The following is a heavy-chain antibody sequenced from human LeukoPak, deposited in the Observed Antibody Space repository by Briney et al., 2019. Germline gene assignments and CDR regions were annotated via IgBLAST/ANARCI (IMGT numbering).Heavy chain of an antibody. CDR2: ISAYNGNT. V-gene: IGHV1-18*01. CDR1: GYTFTSYG. D-gene: IGHD4-23*01. CDR3: AREARGGNSGEGVDY. Sequence: GASVKVSYKASGYTFTSYGISWVRQAPGQGLEWMGWISAYNGNTNYAQKLQGRVTMTTDTSTSTAYMELRSLRSDDTAVYYCAREARGGNSGEGVDYWGQGTLVPVSS. J-gene: IGHJ4*02.